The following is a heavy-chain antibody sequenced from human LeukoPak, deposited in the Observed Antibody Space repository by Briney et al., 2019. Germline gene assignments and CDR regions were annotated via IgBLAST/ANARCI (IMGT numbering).Heavy chain of an antibody. CDR2: ISGSGGST. CDR1: GFTFSSYD. J-gene: IGHJ6*02. Sequence: GGSLRLSCAASGFTFSSYDMSLVRQAPGKGLEWVSAISGSGGSTYYADSVKGRFTISRDNSKNTLYLQMNSLRAEDTAVYYCAISGVLLWFGEFHFWGQGTTVTVSS. V-gene: IGHV3-23*01. CDR3: AISGVLLWFGEFHF. D-gene: IGHD3-10*01.